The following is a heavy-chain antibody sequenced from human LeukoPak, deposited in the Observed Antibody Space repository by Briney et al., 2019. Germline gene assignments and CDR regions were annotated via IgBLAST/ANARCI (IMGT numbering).Heavy chain of an antibody. J-gene: IGHJ4*02. CDR2: IYHSGST. D-gene: IGHD6-13*01. Sequence: SETLSLTCTVSGGSISSGGYYWSWIRQPPGKGLEWIGYIYHSGSTYYNPSLKSRVTISVDRSKNQFSLKLSSVTAADTAVYYCARDPRIVAASYFDFWGQGTLVTVSS. CDR3: ARDPRIVAASYFDF. CDR1: GGSISSGGYY. V-gene: IGHV4-30-2*01.